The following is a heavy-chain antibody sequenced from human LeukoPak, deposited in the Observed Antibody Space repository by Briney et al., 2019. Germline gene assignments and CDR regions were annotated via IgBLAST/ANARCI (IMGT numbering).Heavy chain of an antibody. D-gene: IGHD1-26*01. V-gene: IGHV3-30-3*01. CDR1: GFTFSSYA. Sequence: GGSLTLSCAASGFTFSSYAMHWVRQAPGKALEWVAVISYDGSNKYYADSVKGRFTISRDNSKNTLYLQMNSLRAEDTAVYYCVKDVGGSYAFDYWGQGILVSVAS. CDR3: VKDVGGSYAFDY. CDR2: ISYDGSNK. J-gene: IGHJ4*02.